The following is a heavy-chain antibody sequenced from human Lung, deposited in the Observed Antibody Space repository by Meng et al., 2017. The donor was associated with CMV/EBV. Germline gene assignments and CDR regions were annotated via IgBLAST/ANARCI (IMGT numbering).Heavy chain of an antibody. D-gene: IGHD3-22*01. Sequence: GGSLRLSCAASGFSFSTYAMHSVRQAPGKGLEWVALISNDGSKKYHADSVRGRFTISRDNSKNTLYLQMNSLRAEDTAVYFCAVRSSGYSSAYYFYGMDVWGQGTTVTVSS. CDR1: GFSFSTYA. V-gene: IGHV3-30*04. J-gene: IGHJ6*02. CDR3: AVRSSGYSSAYYFYGMDV. CDR2: ISNDGSKK.